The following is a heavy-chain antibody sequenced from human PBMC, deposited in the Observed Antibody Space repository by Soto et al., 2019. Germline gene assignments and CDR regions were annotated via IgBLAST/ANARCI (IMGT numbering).Heavy chain of an antibody. CDR2: IFYTGST. D-gene: IGHD5-12*01. V-gene: IGHV4-30-4*01. CDR3: ARVKATLYRHYYFDY. Sequence: SETLSLTCSVSGGTINSGDYFWSWIRQPPGKGLEWIGSIFYTGSTYYSPSLKSRASMSIDTSKNLLSLRLRSLTAADTAVYFCARVKATLYRHYYFDYWGQGTPVTVSS. CDR1: GGTINSGDYF. J-gene: IGHJ4*02.